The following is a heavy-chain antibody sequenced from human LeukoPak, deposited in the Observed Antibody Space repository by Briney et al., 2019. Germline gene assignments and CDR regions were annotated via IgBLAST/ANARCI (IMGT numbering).Heavy chain of an antibody. CDR2: IYYIGTS. V-gene: IGHV4-39*01. J-gene: IGHJ4*02. CDR3: ARHRSGSYIRYFDF. D-gene: IGHD1-26*01. Sequence: WETLSLTCTVSGDSINTSNYFCGWIRQSTGKGLEWIGNIYYIGTSDYNPSLKSRVTISIDTSKNQFSLNLRSVTAADTAFYYCARHRSGSYIRYFDFWGQGALVTVSS. CDR1: GDSINTSNYF.